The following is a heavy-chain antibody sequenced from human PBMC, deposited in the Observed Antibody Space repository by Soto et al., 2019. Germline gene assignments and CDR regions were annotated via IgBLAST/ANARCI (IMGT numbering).Heavy chain of an antibody. CDR3: ASDLVGASDSYGLDV. Sequence: PVGSLRLSCAASGFTFSNYGMPWVRQAPGKGLEWVAIIWHDGNNKYYADSVRGRFIISRDNSKNRLYLQMNSLRAEDTAVYYCASDLVGASDSYGLDVWGQGTPVTVSS. CDR2: IWHDGNNK. CDR1: GFTFSNYG. D-gene: IGHD1-26*01. V-gene: IGHV3-33*01. J-gene: IGHJ6*02.